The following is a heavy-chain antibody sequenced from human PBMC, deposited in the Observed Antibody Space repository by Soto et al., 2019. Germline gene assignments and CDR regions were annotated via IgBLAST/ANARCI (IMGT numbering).Heavy chain of an antibody. CDR3: ARASLTIFGVVIVEFNWFDP. V-gene: IGHV4-30-4*08. D-gene: IGHD3-3*01. Sequence: SETLSLTCTVSGGSISSTTYSWGWIRQPPGKGLEWIGYIYYSGSTYYNPSLKSRVTISVDTSKNQFSLKLSSVTAADTAVYYCARASLTIFGVVIVEFNWFDPWGQGTLVTVSS. CDR1: GGSISSTTYS. CDR2: IYYSGST. J-gene: IGHJ5*02.